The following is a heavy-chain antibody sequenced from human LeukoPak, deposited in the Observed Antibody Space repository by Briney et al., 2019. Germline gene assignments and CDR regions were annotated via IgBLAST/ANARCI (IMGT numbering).Heavy chain of an antibody. CDR2: MSAYDGKT. Sequence: ASVKVSCKASGGTFSSYAISWVRQAPGQGLEWMGWMSAYDGKTNYAHSLQGRVTVTADTSTSTAYMELRSLRSEDTAVYYCAREGSTILFDPWGQGTLVTVSS. V-gene: IGHV1-18*01. CDR3: AREGSTILFDP. D-gene: IGHD3-10*01. J-gene: IGHJ5*02. CDR1: GGTFSSYA.